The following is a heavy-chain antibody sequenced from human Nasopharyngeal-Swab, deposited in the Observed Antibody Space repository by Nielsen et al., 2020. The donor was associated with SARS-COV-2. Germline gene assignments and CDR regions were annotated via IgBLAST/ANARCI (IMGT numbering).Heavy chain of an antibody. D-gene: IGHD1-26*01. Sequence: KVSCKGSGYTFTSYWISWVRQMPGKGLEWMGRIDPSDSYTNYNPSFQGHVTISVDKSISTAYLQWSSLKASDTAMYYCARGRTSSGSSAYYYYGMDVWGQGTTVTVSS. J-gene: IGHJ6*02. CDR2: IDPSDSYT. CDR1: GYTFTSYW. CDR3: ARGRTSSGSSAYYYYGMDV. V-gene: IGHV5-10-1*01.